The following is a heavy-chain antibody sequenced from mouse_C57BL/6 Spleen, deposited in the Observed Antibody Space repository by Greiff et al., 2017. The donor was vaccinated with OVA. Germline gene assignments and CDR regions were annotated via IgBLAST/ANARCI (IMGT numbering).Heavy chain of an antibody. CDR2: IDPEDGET. CDR1: GFNIKDYY. CDR3: AFGSSPYYYAMDY. D-gene: IGHD1-1*01. V-gene: IGHV14-2*01. J-gene: IGHJ4*01. Sequence: EVQRVESGAELVKPGASVKLSCTASGFNIKDYYMNWVKQRTEQGLEWIGRIDPEDGETKYAPKFQCKATITADTSSNTAYLQLSSLTSEDTAVYYCAFGSSPYYYAMDYWGQVTSVTVSS.